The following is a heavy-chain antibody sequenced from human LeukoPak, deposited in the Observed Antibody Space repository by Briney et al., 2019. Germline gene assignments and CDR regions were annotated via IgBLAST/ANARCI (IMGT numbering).Heavy chain of an antibody. J-gene: IGHJ4*02. CDR2: IDSDGNSA. D-gene: IGHD3-22*01. CDR1: GFTFNSYW. CDR3: ARISYDSRAYFDH. V-gene: IGHV3-74*01. Sequence: GGSLRLSCVASGFTFNSYWMHWVRQAPGKGLVWVSRIDSDGNSATYADSVKGRFTISRDNAKNTLYLQMRSLRAEDTAVYYCARISYDSRAYFDHWGQGALVTVSS.